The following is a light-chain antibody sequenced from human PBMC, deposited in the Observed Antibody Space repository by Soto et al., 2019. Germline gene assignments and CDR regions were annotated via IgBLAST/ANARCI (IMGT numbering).Light chain of an antibody. CDR3: QQSYSAPWT. Sequence: DIQMTQSPSSLSASVGDRVTITCRASQSISSYLSWYQQKPGRAPKLLIYAASSLQSVVSSRFSGSGSGTEFILTISSLQPEDFATYYCQQSYSAPWTFGPGTKVDIK. J-gene: IGKJ1*01. V-gene: IGKV1-39*01. CDR1: QSISSY. CDR2: AAS.